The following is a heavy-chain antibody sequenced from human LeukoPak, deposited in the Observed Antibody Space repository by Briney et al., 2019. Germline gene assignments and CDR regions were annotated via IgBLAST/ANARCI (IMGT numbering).Heavy chain of an antibody. CDR3: ASPRGFSYGYFDN. D-gene: IGHD5-18*01. CDR2: IYYSKNT. J-gene: IGHJ4*02. CDR1: GGSISSSNAY. Sequence: SETLSLTCTVSGGSISSSNAYWGWIRQPPGKGLEWIGSIYYSKNTYCNPSLKSRVTISADTSKNQFSLTLGSVSATDTAVYYCASPRGFSYGYFDNWGQGTLVTVSS. V-gene: IGHV4-39*01.